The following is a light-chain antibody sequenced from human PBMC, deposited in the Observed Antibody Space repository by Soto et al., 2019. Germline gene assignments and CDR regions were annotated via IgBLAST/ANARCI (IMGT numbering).Light chain of an antibody. J-gene: IGKJ1*01. V-gene: IGKV3-20*01. CDR1: QSVSSSY. CDR2: GAS. Sequence: EIVLTQSPGTLSLSRGERATLSCRASQSVSSSYLAWYQQKPGQAPRLLIYGASSRATGIPDRFSGSGSGTDFTLTISRLEPEDFAVYYCQRYGSSPDTFGQRTKVDIK. CDR3: QRYGSSPDT.